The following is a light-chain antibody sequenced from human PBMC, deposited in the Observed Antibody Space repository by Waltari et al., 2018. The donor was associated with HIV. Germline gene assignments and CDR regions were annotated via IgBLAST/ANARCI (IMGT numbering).Light chain of an antibody. V-gene: IGLV4-60*03. CDR1: SGHSNNI. CDR3: ETWDKNSRV. Sequence: QPAVTQSSSASASLGSSVKLTCTLTSGHSNNIIAWHQQQPGKAPRFLMKLDGSGTYNKGRGVPARFSGASSVAARYLTISKLQSEDEADYYCETWDKNSRVFGGGTKLTVL. J-gene: IGLJ2*01. CDR2: LDGSGTY.